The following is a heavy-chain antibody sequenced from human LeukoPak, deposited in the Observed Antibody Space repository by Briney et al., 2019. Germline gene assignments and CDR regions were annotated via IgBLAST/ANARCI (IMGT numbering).Heavy chain of an antibody. CDR2: LSGSGTTI. CDR1: GFTFSSYG. D-gene: IGHD4-17*01. V-gene: IGHV3-48*04. CDR3: AREDLTTVARDFDY. J-gene: IGHJ4*02. Sequence: PGGSLRLSCAASGFTFSSYGMHWVRQAPGKGLEWISYLSGSGTTIYYADSVKGRFTISRDNAKDSLYLQMNSLRAEDTAVYYCAREDLTTVARDFDYWGQGTLVTVSS.